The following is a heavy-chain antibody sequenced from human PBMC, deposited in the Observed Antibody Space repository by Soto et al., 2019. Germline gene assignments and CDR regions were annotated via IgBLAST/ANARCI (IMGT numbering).Heavy chain of an antibody. Sequence: GGSLRLACAASGFTFSILAMGWVRQAPGKGLEWVSVIDYTGGTTYYTDSVKGRFIISRDNSKKILYLQMNSLRTEDTAIYYCAKDATRTSGWYYFDYWGRGALVTVSS. D-gene: IGHD6-19*01. CDR3: AKDATRTSGWYYFDY. CDR2: IDYTGGTT. V-gene: IGHV3-23*01. J-gene: IGHJ4*02. CDR1: GFTFSILA.